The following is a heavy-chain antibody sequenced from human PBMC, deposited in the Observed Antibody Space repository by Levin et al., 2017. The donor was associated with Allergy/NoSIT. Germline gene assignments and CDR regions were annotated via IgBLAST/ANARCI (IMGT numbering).Heavy chain of an antibody. CDR1: GYTFTGHF. Sequence: GESLKISCKASGYTFTGHFIYWVRQAPGQGLEWMGWINPNSGGTNYAQKFQGRVTMTRDTSISTAYMELSRLGSDDTAVYYCARDRYYGSGSYQKGCFDPWGQGTLVTVSS. J-gene: IGHJ5*02. V-gene: IGHV1-2*02. CDR3: ARDRYYGSGSYQKGCFDP. D-gene: IGHD3-10*01. CDR2: INPNSGGT.